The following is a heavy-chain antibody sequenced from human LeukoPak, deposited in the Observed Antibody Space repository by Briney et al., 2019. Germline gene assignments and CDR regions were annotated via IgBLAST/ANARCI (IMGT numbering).Heavy chain of an antibody. Sequence: PGGSLRLSCTDSGFSFSSYAMHWVRQSPGKGLEWVAVTSNHGNDGFYADSVKGRFTISRDNSKKTLYLQMNSVRPEDTGVYYCTRDRGAVNDFDYWGQGTLVTVSS. D-gene: IGHD1-1*01. V-gene: IGHV3-30*01. CDR3: TRDRGAVNDFDY. CDR1: GFSFSSYA. CDR2: TSNHGNDG. J-gene: IGHJ4*02.